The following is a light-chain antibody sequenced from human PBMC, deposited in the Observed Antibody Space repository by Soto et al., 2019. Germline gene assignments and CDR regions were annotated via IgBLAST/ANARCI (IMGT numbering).Light chain of an antibody. CDR1: KLGDKY. Sequence: SYELTQPPSVSVSPGQTASITCSGDKLGDKYACWYQQKPGQSPVLVIYQDNKRPSGIPERFSGSTSGNTATLTISGTQAMDETDYYCQAWDNSTPVFGGGTKVTVL. V-gene: IGLV3-1*01. CDR2: QDN. J-gene: IGLJ2*01. CDR3: QAWDNSTPV.